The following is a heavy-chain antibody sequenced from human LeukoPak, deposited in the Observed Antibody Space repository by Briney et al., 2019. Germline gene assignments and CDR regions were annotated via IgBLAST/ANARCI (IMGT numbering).Heavy chain of an antibody. J-gene: IGHJ4*02. CDR1: GFTFSSYW. CDR3: AKDRGGMNTAMVTPDY. V-gene: IGHV3-74*01. CDR2: INSDGSST. Sequence: GGSLRLSCAASGFTFSSYWMHWVRQAPGKGLVWVSRINSDGSSTNYADSVKGRFTISRDNAKNTLYLQMNSLRAEDTAVYYCAKDRGGMNTAMVTPDYWGQGTLVTVSS. D-gene: IGHD5-18*01.